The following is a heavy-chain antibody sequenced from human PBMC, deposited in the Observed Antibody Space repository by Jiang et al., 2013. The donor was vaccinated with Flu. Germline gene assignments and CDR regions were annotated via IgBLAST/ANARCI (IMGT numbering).Heavy chain of an antibody. D-gene: IGHD5/OR15-5a*01. J-gene: IGHJ4*02. CDR3: ARDGEVSTSSLFDY. Sequence: ELKKPGASVKVSCKASGYTFTNYAMNWVRQAPGQGLEWMGWINTKTGNPTYAQGFTGRFVFSLDTSVSTTYLQISSLKAEDTAVYFCARDGEVSTSSLFDYWGQGTLVTVSS. V-gene: IGHV7-4-1*02. CDR1: GYTFTNYA. CDR2: INTKTGNP.